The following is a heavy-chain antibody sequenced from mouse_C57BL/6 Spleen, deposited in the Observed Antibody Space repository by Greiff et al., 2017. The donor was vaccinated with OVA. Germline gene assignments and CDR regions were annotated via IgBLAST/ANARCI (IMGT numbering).Heavy chain of an antibody. Sequence: QVHVKESGPGLVAPSQCLSITCTVSGFSLTSYGVHWVRQPPGKGLEWLGVIWSDGSRTYNSALIARLSIIKDNSKSPVFLKMNSLQTDDTAMYYCARHSPCYWFADWGQGTLVTVSA. J-gene: IGHJ3*01. CDR2: IWSDGSR. CDR1: GFSLTSYG. CDR3: ARHSPCYWFAD. V-gene: IGHV2-6-1*01.